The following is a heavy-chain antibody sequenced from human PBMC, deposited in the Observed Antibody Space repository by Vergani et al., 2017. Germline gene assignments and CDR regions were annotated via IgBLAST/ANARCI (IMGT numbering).Heavy chain of an antibody. J-gene: IGHJ5*02. CDR3: ASSKGIVVVGGRWFDP. CDR1: GGSFSGYY. V-gene: IGHV4-34*01. CDR2: INHSGST. Sequence: QVQLQQWVAGLLKPSETLSLTCAVYGGSFSGYYWSWIRQPPGKGLEWIGEINHSGSTNYNPSLKSRVTISVDTSKNQFSLKLSSVTAADTAVYYCASSKGIVVVGGRWFDPWGQGTLVTVSS. D-gene: IGHD2-21*01.